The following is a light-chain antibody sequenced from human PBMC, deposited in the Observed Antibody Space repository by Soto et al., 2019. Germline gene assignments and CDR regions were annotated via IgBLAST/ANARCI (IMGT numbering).Light chain of an antibody. CDR3: QQANTFPDTWT. J-gene: IGKJ1*01. CDR2: GAS. CDR1: QGISSW. Sequence: DIQMTQSPSSVSASVGDRVSITCRASQGISSWLAWYQQKPGKAPKLLIYGASSLHRGVPSRFSGTGSGTDFTLTISSLQPEDFATDYCQQANTFPDTWTFGQGTKVEIK. V-gene: IGKV1-12*01.